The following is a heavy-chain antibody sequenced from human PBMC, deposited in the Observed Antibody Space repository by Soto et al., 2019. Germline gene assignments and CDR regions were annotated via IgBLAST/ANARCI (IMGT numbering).Heavy chain of an antibody. V-gene: IGHV4-30-4*01. J-gene: IGHJ2*01. CDR2: IYYSGST. CDR3: ARVPATVATRYWYFDL. CDR1: GGSISSGDYY. D-gene: IGHD4-17*01. Sequence: QVQLQESGPGLVKPSQTLSLTCTVSGGSISSGDYYWSWIRQPPGKGLEWIGYIYYSGSTYYNPSLKSRVTISVDTSKNQFSLKLSSVTAADTAVYYCARVPATVATRYWYFDLWGRGTPVTVSS.